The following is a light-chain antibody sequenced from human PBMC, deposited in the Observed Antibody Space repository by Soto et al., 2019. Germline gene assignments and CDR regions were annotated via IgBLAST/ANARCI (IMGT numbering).Light chain of an antibody. CDR1: NSDVNY. CDR2: EVI. J-gene: IGLJ1*01. CDR3: SSSTSSNTFV. V-gene: IGLV2-14*01. Sequence: SALTQPASVSGAPGQSITISCTGTNSDVNYVSWHQQHPGKAPKLIIYEVINRSSGVSNRFSGSKSGNTASLTISGLQAEDEADYYCSSSTSSNTFVFGTGTKLTVL.